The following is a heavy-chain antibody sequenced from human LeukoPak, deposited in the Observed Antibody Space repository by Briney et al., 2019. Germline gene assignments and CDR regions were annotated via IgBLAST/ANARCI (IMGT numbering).Heavy chain of an antibody. D-gene: IGHD3-10*01. Sequence: ASVKVSCKASGYTFTSYYMHWARQAPGQGLEWMGIINPSGGSTSYAQKFQGRVTMTRDTSTSTVYMELSSLRSEDTAVYYCARAGSMVRGVIDWYFDLWGRGTLVTVSS. J-gene: IGHJ2*01. CDR1: GYTFTSYY. CDR2: INPSGGST. CDR3: ARAGSMVRGVIDWYFDL. V-gene: IGHV1-46*03.